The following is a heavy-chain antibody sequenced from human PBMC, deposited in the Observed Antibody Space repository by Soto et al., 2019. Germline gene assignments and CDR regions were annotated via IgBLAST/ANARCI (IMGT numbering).Heavy chain of an antibody. Sequence: QVQLVESGGGVVQPGRSVRLSCAASGFTFSNYGMHWVRQAPGKGLEWLIVISYDGNVAYYADSVKGRFTISRDNSKNTLYLQMNSLRTEDTAMYYCAKEGPITNWYFDYWGQGTLVTVSS. V-gene: IGHV3-30*18. J-gene: IGHJ4*02. CDR3: AKEGPITNWYFDY. CDR2: ISYDGNVA. D-gene: IGHD1-1*01. CDR1: GFTFSNYG.